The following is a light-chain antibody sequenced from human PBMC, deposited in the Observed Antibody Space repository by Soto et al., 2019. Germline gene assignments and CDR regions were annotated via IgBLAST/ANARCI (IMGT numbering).Light chain of an antibody. CDR1: QTVHSN. J-gene: IGKJ3*01. CDR3: QHYSNWPPT. CDR2: YAS. V-gene: IGKV3-15*01. Sequence: EVVMTQSPATLSVSPGERVTLSCRASQTVHSNLAWYQQRRGQAPSLLISYASTRATGIPARFSGSGSGTEFTLTISSLQSEDSGVYYCQHYSNWPPTFGPGTKVEIK.